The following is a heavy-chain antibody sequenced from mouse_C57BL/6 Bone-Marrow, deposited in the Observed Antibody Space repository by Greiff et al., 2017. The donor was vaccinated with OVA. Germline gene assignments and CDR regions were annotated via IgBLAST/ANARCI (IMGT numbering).Heavy chain of an antibody. CDR1: GYAFTSYW. Sequence: VQLQQPGAELVRPGSSVKLSCKASGYAFTSYWMNWVKQRPVKGLEWIGHIDPSDGETNYNQKFKDKATLTVDKSSSTAYMQLSSLTSEDSAVYYCARALYCTPFADWCQGTLVTVSA. CDR2: IDPSDGET. CDR3: ARALYCTPFAD. V-gene: IGHV1-52*01. J-gene: IGHJ3*01. D-gene: IGHD5-1*01.